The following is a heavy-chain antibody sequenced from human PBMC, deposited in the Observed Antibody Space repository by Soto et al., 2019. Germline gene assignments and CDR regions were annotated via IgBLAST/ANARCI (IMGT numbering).Heavy chain of an antibody. V-gene: IGHV5-51*01. D-gene: IGHD4-17*01. CDR3: ARGEGYGDSRRYWYFDL. J-gene: IGHJ2*01. Sequence: GGSLXISCKGSGYSFTSYWIGWVRQMPGKGLEWMGIIYPGDSDTRYSPSFQGQVTISADKSISTAYLQWSSLKASDTAMYYCARGEGYGDSRRYWYFDLWGRGTLVTVSS. CDR2: IYPGDSDT. CDR1: GYSFTSYW.